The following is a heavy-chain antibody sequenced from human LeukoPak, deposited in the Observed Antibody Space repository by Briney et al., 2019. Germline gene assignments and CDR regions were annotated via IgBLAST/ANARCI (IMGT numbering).Heavy chain of an antibody. CDR2: IYYSGST. CDR1: GGSISSYY. V-gene: IGHV4-59*01. J-gene: IGHJ6*02. CDR3: ARDQTSSGYSYGYDYYYGMDV. Sequence: SETLSLTCTVSGGSISSYYWSWIRQPPGKGLEWIGYIYYSGSTNYNPSLKSRVTISVVTSKNQFSLKLSSVTAADTAVYYCARDQTSSGYSYGYDYYYGMDVWGQGTTVTVSS. D-gene: IGHD5-18*01.